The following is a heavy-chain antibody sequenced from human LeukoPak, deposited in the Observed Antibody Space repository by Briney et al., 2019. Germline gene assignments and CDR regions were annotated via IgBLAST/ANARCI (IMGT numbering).Heavy chain of an antibody. CDR2: INHIGST. CDR1: GASFNVYY. J-gene: IGHJ6*03. CDR3: ARFPGSAEYRHYYYMDV. Sequence: PSETLSLTCAVYGASFNVYYWTWIRQPPGKGLEWIGEINHIGSTNYNPSLKSRATISVDTSKTQFSLKLSSVTAADTAVYYCARFPGSAEYRHYYYMDVWGKGTTVTVSS. V-gene: IGHV4-34*01. D-gene: IGHD2-15*01.